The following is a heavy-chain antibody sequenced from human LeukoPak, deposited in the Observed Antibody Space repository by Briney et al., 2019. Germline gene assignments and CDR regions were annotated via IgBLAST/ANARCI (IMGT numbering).Heavy chain of an antibody. V-gene: IGHV3-30*18. D-gene: IGHD6-19*01. CDR2: ISYDGSNK. Sequence: GRSLRLSCAASGFTFSSYGMHWVRQAPGKGLEWVAVISYDGSNKYYADSVKGRFTISTDNSKNTLYLQMNSLRAEDTAVYYCAKEPPVVGGWCDYWGQGTLVTVSS. CDR1: GFTFSSYG. CDR3: AKEPPVVGGWCDY. J-gene: IGHJ4*01.